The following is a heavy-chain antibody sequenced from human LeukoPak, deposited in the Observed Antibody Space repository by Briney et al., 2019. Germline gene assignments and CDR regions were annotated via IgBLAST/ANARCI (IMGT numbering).Heavy chain of an antibody. D-gene: IGHD1-1*01. Sequence: GGSLRLSCAASGFTFSSFAMHWVRQAPGKGLEWVAVISYDGRNKYYADSVKGRFTISRDNSKNTLYLQMNSLRAEDTAVYYCAKTGNPATGDYWGQGTVVTVSS. CDR2: ISYDGRNK. CDR3: AKTGNPATGDY. V-gene: IGHV3-30*14. J-gene: IGHJ4*02. CDR1: GFTFSSFA.